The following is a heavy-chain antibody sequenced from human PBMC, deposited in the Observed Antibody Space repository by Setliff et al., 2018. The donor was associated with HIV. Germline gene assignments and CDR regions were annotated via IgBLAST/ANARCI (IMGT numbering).Heavy chain of an antibody. V-gene: IGHV1-2*02. J-gene: IGHJ1*01. CDR2: INPNSGGT. D-gene: IGHD4-17*01. CDR3: AKYHGMWDYGCNSLLREYFQK. CDR1: GYTFTGYH. Sequence: ASVKVSCKASGYTFTGYHMHLVRQAPGQGLEWMGWINPNSGGTNYAQKFQGRVTMTRDTSITTAYMELSRLRSDDTAVYYCAKYHGMWDYGCNSLLREYFQKWCQGTLVTVSS.